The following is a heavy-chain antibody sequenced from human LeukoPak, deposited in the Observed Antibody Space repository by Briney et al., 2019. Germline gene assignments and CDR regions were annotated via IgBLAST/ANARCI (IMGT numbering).Heavy chain of an antibody. CDR3: ARLSSGSY. D-gene: IGHD6-19*01. CDR1: GYVFTDYY. V-gene: IGHV1/OR15-1*04. J-gene: IGHJ4*02. Sequence: GASVKVSCKASGYVFTDYYMHWVRQAPGQELGWMGRINPNSGGTNYAQKFQGRVTMTRDTSISTAYMELSSLRSEDTAVYYCARLSSGSYWGQGTLVTVSS. CDR2: INPNSGGT.